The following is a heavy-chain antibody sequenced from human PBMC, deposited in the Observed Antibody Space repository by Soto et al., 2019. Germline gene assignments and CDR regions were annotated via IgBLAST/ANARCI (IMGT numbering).Heavy chain of an antibody. CDR1: GGSISSYY. Sequence: SETLSLTCTVSGGSISSYYCSWIRQPPGKGLEWIGYIYYSGSTNYNPSLKSRVTISVDTSKNQFSLKLSSVTAADTAVYYCARGPGVPYYYYGMDVWGQGTTVTVSS. D-gene: IGHD1-1*01. CDR2: IYYSGST. CDR3: ARGPGVPYYYYGMDV. V-gene: IGHV4-59*01. J-gene: IGHJ6*02.